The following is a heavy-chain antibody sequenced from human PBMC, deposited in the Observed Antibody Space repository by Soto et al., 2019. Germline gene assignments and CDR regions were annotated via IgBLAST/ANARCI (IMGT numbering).Heavy chain of an antibody. CDR1: GFSLSSTRMA. J-gene: IGHJ4*02. V-gene: IGHV2-5*02. CDR2: IYWDDDK. D-gene: IGHD6-19*01. Sequence: QITLKESGPTLVKPTQTLTLTCTFSGFSLSSTRMAVGWIRQPPGKALECLALIYWDDDKRYSPFLKSRLTIPKDTSKTHVVLTMSHMVPVDTAGYYCAHIVVAGLGYYFDYWGQGTLVTVSS. CDR3: AHIVVAGLGYYFDY.